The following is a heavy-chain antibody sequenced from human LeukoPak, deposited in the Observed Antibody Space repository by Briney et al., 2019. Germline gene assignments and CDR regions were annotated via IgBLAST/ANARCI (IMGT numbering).Heavy chain of an antibody. J-gene: IGHJ4*02. D-gene: IGHD5-12*01. V-gene: IGHV1-69*05. CDR3: ARGSRYSGYDNAPLGDY. Sequence: ASVKVSCKASGGTFSRYAISWVRQAPGQGLEWMGGIIPIFGTANYAQKFQGRVTITTDESTSTAYMELSSLRSEDTAVYYCARGSRYSGYDNAPLGDYWGQGTLVTVSS. CDR2: IIPIFGTA. CDR1: GGTFSRYA.